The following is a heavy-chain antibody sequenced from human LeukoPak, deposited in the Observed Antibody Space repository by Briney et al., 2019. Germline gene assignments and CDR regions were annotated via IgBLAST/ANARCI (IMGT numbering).Heavy chain of an antibody. Sequence: ASVKVSCKASGYTFTNYDINWVRQATGQGLEWMGYMNPNSGNTDHAQRFQGRITMTTNTSINTAYMELSSLRSEDTAVYYCVREGFDYWGQGTLVTVSS. CDR3: VREGFDY. CDR2: MNPNSGNT. V-gene: IGHV1-8*01. CDR1: GYTFTNYD. J-gene: IGHJ4*02.